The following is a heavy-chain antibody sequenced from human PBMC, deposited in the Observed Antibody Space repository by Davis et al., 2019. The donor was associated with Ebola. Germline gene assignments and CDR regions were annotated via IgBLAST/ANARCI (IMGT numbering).Heavy chain of an antibody. CDR1: GFTFSSYG. V-gene: IGHV3-30*18. J-gene: IGHJ6*04. Sequence: GESLKISCAASGFTFSSYGMHWVRQAPGKGLEWVAVISYDGSNKYYADSVKGRFTISRDNSKNTLYLQMNSLRAEDTAVYYCAKIGGSYPNVDVWGKGTTVTVSS. D-gene: IGHD1-26*01. CDR3: AKIGGSYPNVDV. CDR2: ISYDGSNK.